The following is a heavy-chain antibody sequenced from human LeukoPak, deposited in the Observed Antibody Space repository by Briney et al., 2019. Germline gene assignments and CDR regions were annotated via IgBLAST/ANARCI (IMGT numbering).Heavy chain of an antibody. Sequence: GGSLRLSCAASGFTFSDYYMSWIRQAPGKGLEWVSYISSSSSYTNYADSVKGRFTISRDNAKNSLYLQMNSLRAEDTAVYYCARDQAYYDILTGYSREYYFDYWGQGTLVTVSS. J-gene: IGHJ4*02. CDR2: ISSSSSYT. V-gene: IGHV3-11*05. D-gene: IGHD3-9*01. CDR3: ARDQAYYDILTGYSREYYFDY. CDR1: GFTFSDYY.